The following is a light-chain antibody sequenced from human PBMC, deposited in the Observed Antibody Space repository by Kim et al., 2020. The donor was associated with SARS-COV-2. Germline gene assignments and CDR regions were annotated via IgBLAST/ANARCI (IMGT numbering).Light chain of an antibody. CDR1: KLGDKY. J-gene: IGLJ3*02. V-gene: IGLV3-1*01. Sequence: VSVSPGQTASITCSGDKLGDKYACWYQQKPGQPTVLFIYQDSKRPSGVPERFSGSNSGNTATLTISGTQAMDEADYYCQAWDSSWVFGGGTQLTVL. CDR2: QDS. CDR3: QAWDSSWV.